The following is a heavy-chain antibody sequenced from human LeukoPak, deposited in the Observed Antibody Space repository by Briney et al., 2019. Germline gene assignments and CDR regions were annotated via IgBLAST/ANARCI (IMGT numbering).Heavy chain of an antibody. Sequence: SQTLSLTCTVSGGSISSGGYYWSWIRQHPGKGLEWIGYIYYSGSTYYNPSLKSRVTISVDTSKNQFSLKLSSVTAADTAVYYCARDGAIAARLGGQGYFDYWGQGTLVTVSS. J-gene: IGHJ4*02. D-gene: IGHD6-6*01. CDR1: GGSISSGGYY. CDR3: ARDGAIAARLGGQGYFDY. V-gene: IGHV4-31*03. CDR2: IYYSGST.